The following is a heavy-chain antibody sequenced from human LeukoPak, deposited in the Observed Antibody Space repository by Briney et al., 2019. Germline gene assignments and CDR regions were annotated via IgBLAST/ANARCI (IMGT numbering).Heavy chain of an antibody. V-gene: IGHV4-4*09. D-gene: IGHD2-15*01. CDR3: AGPDIATRPRKYYYYYYMDV. Sequence: SETLSLTCTVSGGSISLYYWNWIRQPPGKGLEWIGYIYTSGSTKYNPSLKSRVTISVDTSKNQLSLKLSSVTAADTAVYYCAGPDIATRPRKYYYYYYMDVWGKGTTVTVSS. CDR1: GGSISLYY. J-gene: IGHJ6*03. CDR2: IYTSGST.